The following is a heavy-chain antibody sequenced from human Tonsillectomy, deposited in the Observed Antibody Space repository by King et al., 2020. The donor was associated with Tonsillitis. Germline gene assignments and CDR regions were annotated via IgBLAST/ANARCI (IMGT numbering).Heavy chain of an antibody. V-gene: IGHV3-7*03. Sequence: VQLVESGGGLVQPGGSLRLSCAASRFTFSSYWMSWVRQAPGKGLEWVAKIKQDGGEKNHVDSVKGRFTISRDNAKNSLYLQMNSLRAEDTAVVFCARGLHWKPVCAAVGMGGQGTTATAS. CDR3: ARGLHWKPVCAAVGM. CDR1: RFTFSSYW. D-gene: IGHD2-8*02. J-gene: IGHJ3*01. CDR2: IKQDGGEK.